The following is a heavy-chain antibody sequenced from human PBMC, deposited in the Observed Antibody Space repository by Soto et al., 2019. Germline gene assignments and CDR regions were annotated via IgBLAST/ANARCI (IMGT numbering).Heavy chain of an antibody. CDR2: ISGSGGST. D-gene: IGHD3-9*01. V-gene: IGHV3-23*01. CDR3: ALARRYFDWLFDY. J-gene: IGHJ4*02. Sequence: GGSLRLSCAASGFTFSSYAMSWVRQAPGKGLEWVSAISGSGGSTYYADSVKGRFTISRDNSKNTLYLQMNSLRAEDTAVYYCALARRYFDWLFDYWGQGTLVTVYS. CDR1: GFTFSSYA.